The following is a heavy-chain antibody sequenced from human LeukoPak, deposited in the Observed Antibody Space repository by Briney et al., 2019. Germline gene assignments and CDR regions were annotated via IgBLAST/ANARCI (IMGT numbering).Heavy chain of an antibody. J-gene: IGHJ4*02. CDR3: ARAQEMATINPYYFDY. D-gene: IGHD5-24*01. V-gene: IGHV3-11*01. Sequence: PGGSLRLSCAASGFTFSDYYMSWIRQAPGKGLEWVSYISSSGSTIYYADSVKGRFTISRDNAKNSLYLQMNSLRAEDTAVYYCARAQEMATINPYYFDYWGQGTLVTVSS. CDR1: GFTFSDYY. CDR2: ISSSGSTI.